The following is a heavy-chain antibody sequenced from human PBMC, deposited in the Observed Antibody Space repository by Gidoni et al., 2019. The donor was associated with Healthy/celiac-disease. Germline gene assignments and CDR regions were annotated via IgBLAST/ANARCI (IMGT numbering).Heavy chain of an antibody. CDR2: VYHSGST. Sequence: QVQLQESGPGLVKPSGTLSLTCAVPGGSISSSNWWSWVRQPPGKRLEWIGEVYHSGSTNYNPSLKSRVTISVDKSKNQFSLKLSSVTAADTAVYYCARCGSYRRLRPMDVWGQGTTVTVSS. CDR3: ARCGSYRRLRPMDV. D-gene: IGHD1-26*01. CDR1: GGSISSSNW. V-gene: IGHV4-4*02. J-gene: IGHJ6*02.